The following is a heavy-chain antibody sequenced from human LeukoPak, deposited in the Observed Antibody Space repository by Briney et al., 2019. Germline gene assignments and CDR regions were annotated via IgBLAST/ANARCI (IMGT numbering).Heavy chain of an antibody. CDR3: ARELVVPAARAYFDY. D-gene: IGHD2-2*01. CDR1: GFTVSSNY. V-gene: IGHV3-66*02. J-gene: IGHJ4*02. CDR2: IYSGGST. Sequence: PVGSLRLSCAASGFTVSSNYMSWVRQAPGKGLEWVSVIYSGGSTYYADSVKGRLTISRDNSKNTLYLQMNSLRAEDTAVYYCARELVVPAARAYFDYWGQGTLVTVS.